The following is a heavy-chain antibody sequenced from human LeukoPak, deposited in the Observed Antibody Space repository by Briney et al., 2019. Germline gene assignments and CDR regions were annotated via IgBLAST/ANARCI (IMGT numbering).Heavy chain of an antibody. CDR3: AKEGEGHITMKALLTRDLDY. V-gene: IGHV3-23*01. J-gene: IGHJ4*02. D-gene: IGHD3-22*01. Sequence: GGSLRLSCAASGFTFSNYAMSWDRQAPGEGLEWVSTISGSGGNTYYADSVKGRFTISRDNSKNTLYLQMNSLKAEDTAVYYCAKEGEGHITMKALLTRDLDYWGQGTLVTVSS. CDR2: ISGSGGNT. CDR1: GFTFSNYA.